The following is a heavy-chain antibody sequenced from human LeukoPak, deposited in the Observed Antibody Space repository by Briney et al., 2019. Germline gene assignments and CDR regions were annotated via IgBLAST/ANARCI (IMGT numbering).Heavy chain of an antibody. J-gene: IGHJ4*02. CDR2: ISSSSSDT. CDR1: GFTFSSYS. CDR3: ARDHVVVPDY. Sequence: GGSLRLSCAASGFTFSSYSMNWVRQAPGKGLEWVSSISSSSSDTYYADSVKGRFTISRDNAKNSMYLQMNSLRAEDTAVYYCARDHVVVPDYWGQGTLVTVSS. D-gene: IGHD2-2*01. V-gene: IGHV3-21*01.